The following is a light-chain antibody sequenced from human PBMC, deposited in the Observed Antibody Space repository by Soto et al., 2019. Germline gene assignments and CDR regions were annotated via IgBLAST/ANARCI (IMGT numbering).Light chain of an antibody. Sequence: SYELAQPLSVSVALGQTARITCGGNNIGSKNVHWYQQKPGQAPVLVIYRDSNRPSGITERFSGSNSGNTATLTISSAQAGDEADYYCQVWDSSTANVFGTGTKLTVL. CDR3: QVWDSSTANV. V-gene: IGLV3-9*01. CDR1: NIGSKN. J-gene: IGLJ1*01. CDR2: RDS.